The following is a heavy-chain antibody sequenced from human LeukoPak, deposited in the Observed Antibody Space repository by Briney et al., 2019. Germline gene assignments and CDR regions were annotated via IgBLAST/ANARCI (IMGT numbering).Heavy chain of an antibody. V-gene: IGHV4-30-2*01. Sequence: SETLSLTCTVSGGSISSGGYYWSWIRQPPGKGLEWIGYIYHSGSTYYNPSLKSRVTISVDRSKNQFSLKLSSVTAADTAVYYCARAGGIVVVPAALGAAFDIWGQGTMVTVSS. CDR3: ARAGGIVVVPAALGAAFDI. CDR2: IYHSGST. CDR1: GGSISSGGYY. D-gene: IGHD2-2*01. J-gene: IGHJ3*02.